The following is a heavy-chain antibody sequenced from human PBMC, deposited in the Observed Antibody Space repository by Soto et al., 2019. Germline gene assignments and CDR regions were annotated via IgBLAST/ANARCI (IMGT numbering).Heavy chain of an antibody. CDR1: GFTFSSYA. D-gene: IGHD6-13*01. CDR3: AKDLEYSSSWSRDNWFDP. J-gene: IGHJ5*02. CDR2: ISGSGGST. Sequence: PGGSLRLSCAASGFTFSSYAMSWVRQAPGKGLEWVSAISGSGGSTYYADSVKGRFTISRDNSKNTLYLQMNSLRAEDTAVYYCAKDLEYSSSWSRDNWFDPWGQGTLVTVS. V-gene: IGHV3-23*01.